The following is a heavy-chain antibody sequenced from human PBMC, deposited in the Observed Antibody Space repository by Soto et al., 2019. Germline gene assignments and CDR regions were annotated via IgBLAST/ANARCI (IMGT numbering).Heavy chain of an antibody. V-gene: IGHV3-13*04. CDR2: IGTAGDT. J-gene: IGHJ4*02. Sequence: GGALRLSCSASGFTFSSYDMHWVRQGPGKGLEWVSAIGTAGDTNYAGSVKGRFTISRENAKNSLYLQMNSLGAGDTAIYFCARAIGPTLFDYWGQGTLVTVSS. CDR1: GFTFSSYD. CDR3: ARAIGPTLFDY. D-gene: IGHD3-22*01.